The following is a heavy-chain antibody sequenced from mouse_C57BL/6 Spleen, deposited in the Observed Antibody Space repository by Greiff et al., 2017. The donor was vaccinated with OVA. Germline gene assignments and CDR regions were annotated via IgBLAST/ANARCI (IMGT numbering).Heavy chain of an antibody. CDR1: GYTFTDYY. Sequence: EVQLQQSGPELVKPGASVKISCKASGYTFTDYYMNWVKQSHGKSLEWIGDINPNNGGTSYNQKFKGKATLTVDKSSSTAYMELRSLTSEDSAVYYCAGKRQNDFDYWGQGTTLTVSS. CDR2: INPNNGGT. D-gene: IGHD2-12*01. J-gene: IGHJ2*01. V-gene: IGHV1-26*01. CDR3: AGKRQNDFDY.